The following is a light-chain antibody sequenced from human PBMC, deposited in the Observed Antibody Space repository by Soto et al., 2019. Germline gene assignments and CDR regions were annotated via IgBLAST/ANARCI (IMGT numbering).Light chain of an antibody. V-gene: IGKV3-20*01. CDR1: QSVSSSY. J-gene: IGKJ1*01. Sequence: EIVLTQSPGTLSLSPGERATLSCRASQSVSSSYLVWYQQKPGQAPRLLIYGASSRATGIPDRFSGSGSGTDLTLTISRLEPEDFAVYYCQQYGSSPQTFGQGTKVEIK. CDR2: GAS. CDR3: QQYGSSPQT.